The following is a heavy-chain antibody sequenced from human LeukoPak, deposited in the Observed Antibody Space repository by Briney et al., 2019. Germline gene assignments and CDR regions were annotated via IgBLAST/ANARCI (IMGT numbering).Heavy chain of an antibody. D-gene: IGHD5-18*01. CDR3: ARGDTAMGYYYYYGMDV. J-gene: IGHJ6*02. Sequence: PSETLSLTCAVYGGSFRGYYWSWIRQPPGKGLEWIGDINHSGSTNYNPSLKSRVTISVDTSKNQFSLKLSSVTAADTAVYYCARGDTAMGYYYYYGMDVWGQGTTVTVSS. CDR1: GGSFRGYY. CDR2: INHSGST. V-gene: IGHV4-34*01.